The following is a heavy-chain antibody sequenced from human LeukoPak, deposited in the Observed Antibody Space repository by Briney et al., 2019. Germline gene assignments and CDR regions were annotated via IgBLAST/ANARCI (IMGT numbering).Heavy chain of an antibody. J-gene: IGHJ4*02. V-gene: IGHV3-30-3*01. Sequence: PARSLRLSCAASGFTFSSYAMHWVHQAPGKGLEWVAVISYDGSNKYYADSVKGRFTISRDNSKNTLYLQMNSLRAEDTAVYYCARSFINNGSSTICYGDPIYTQPNYVHNWGQGTLVTVSS. D-gene: IGHD2-2*01. CDR2: ISYDGSNK. CDR1: GFTFSSYA. CDR3: ARSFINNGSSTICYGDPIYTQPNYVHN.